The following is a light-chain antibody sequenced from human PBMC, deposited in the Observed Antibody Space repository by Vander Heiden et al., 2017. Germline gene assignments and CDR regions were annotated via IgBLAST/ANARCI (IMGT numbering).Light chain of an antibody. CDR2: KDT. CDR3: QSADSSGARGV. Sequence: SYELTQPPSVSVSPGQTATITCSGDALPKQYAYWYQQKPGQAPVLVIYKDTERPSGIPERFSGSSSGTTVTLTISGVQSEDEADYYCQSADSSGARGVFGGGTKLTVL. J-gene: IGLJ3*02. CDR1: ALPKQY. V-gene: IGLV3-25*03.